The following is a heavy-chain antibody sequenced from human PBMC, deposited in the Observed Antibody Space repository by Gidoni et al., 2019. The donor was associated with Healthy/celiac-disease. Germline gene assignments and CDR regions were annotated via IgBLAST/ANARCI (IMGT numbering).Heavy chain of an antibody. V-gene: IGHV3-48*02. Sequence: EVQLVESGGGLVQHGGSLRLSCAASGFTFSSYSMNWVRQAPGKGLELVSYISSSSSTIYYADSVKGRFTISRDNAKNSLYLQMNSLRDEDTAVYYCARGWEVVVAATHWYFDLWGRGTLVTVSS. CDR2: ISSSSSTI. CDR1: GFTFSSYS. J-gene: IGHJ2*01. D-gene: IGHD2-15*01. CDR3: ARGWEVVVAATHWYFDL.